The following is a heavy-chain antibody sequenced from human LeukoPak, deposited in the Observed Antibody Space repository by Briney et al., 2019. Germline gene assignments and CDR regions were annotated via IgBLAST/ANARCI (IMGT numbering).Heavy chain of an antibody. CDR3: ARGTHLRGYSYGYVFDY. V-gene: IGHV1-69*15. Sequence: SVKVSCKASGGTFSSYAISWVRQAPGQGLEWMGRIIPIFGIANYAQKFQGRVTITADESTSTAYMELSSLRSEDTAVYYCARGTHLRGYSYGYVFDYWGQGTLVTVSS. CDR1: GGTFSSYA. D-gene: IGHD5-18*01. CDR2: IIPIFGIA. J-gene: IGHJ4*02.